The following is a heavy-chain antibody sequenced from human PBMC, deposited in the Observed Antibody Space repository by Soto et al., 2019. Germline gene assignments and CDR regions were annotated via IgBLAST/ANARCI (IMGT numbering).Heavy chain of an antibody. D-gene: IGHD4-4*01. J-gene: IGHJ4*02. CDR2: INPNTGGS. V-gene: IGHV1-2*04. CDR3: AREGDDYNYDY. CDR1: GYTFTAYY. Sequence: ASVKVSCKASGYTFTAYYIHWMRHSPGQGPEWMGSINPNTGGSTYARKFQGWVTMTRDTSISTAYMELSSLRSNDTAIYYCAREGDDYNYDYWGQGTQVTV.